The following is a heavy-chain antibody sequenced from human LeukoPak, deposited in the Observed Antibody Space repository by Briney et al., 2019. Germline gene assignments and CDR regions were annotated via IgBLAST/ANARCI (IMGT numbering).Heavy chain of an antibody. V-gene: IGHV1-69*04. D-gene: IGHD4-23*01. Sequence: ASVKVSCKASGGTFSSYAISWVRQAPGQGLEWMGRIIPILGIANYAQKFQGRVTITADKSTSTAYMELSSLRSEDTAVYYCATNNLSTVVTRGYFDYWGQGTLVTVSS. CDR3: ATNNLSTVVTRGYFDY. J-gene: IGHJ4*02. CDR2: IIPILGIA. CDR1: GGTFSSYA.